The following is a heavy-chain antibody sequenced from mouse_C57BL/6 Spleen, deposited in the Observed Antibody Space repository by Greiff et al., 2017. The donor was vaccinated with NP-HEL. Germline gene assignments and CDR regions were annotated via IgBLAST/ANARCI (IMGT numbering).Heavy chain of an antibody. J-gene: IGHJ2*01. CDR1: GYAFSSSW. D-gene: IGHD1-1*01. CDR2: IYPGDGDT. Sequence: QVQLKQSGPELVKPGASVKISCKASGYAFSSSWMNWVKQRPGKGLEWIGRIYPGDGDTNYNGKFKGKATLTAEKSSSTAYMQLSSLTSEDSAVYFCATYTTVVATFDYWGQGTTLTVSS. V-gene: IGHV1-82*01. CDR3: ATYTTVVATFDY.